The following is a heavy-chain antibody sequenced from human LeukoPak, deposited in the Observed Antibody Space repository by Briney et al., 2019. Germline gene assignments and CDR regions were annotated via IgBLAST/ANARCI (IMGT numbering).Heavy chain of an antibody. V-gene: IGHV4-30-2*01. CDR1: GGSISSGGYS. Sequence: SETLSLTCAVSGGSISSGGYSWSWIRQPPGKGLEWIGYIYHSGSTYYNPSLKSRVTISVGRSKNQFSLKLSSVTAADTAVYYCARDSGRGEGYYFDYWGQGTLVSVSS. J-gene: IGHJ4*02. D-gene: IGHD1-26*01. CDR2: IYHSGST. CDR3: ARDSGRGEGYYFDY.